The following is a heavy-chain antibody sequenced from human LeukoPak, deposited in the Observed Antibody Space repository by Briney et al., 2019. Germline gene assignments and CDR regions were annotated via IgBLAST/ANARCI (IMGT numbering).Heavy chain of an antibody. Sequence: GGSLRLSCAASGFTFSSYAMNWVRQAPGKGLEWVSAITGSGGRTYYADSVKGRFTISRDNSKNTLYLQMNSLRAEDTAVYYCAKDVVLLWFGESNFDYWGQGTLVTVSS. V-gene: IGHV3-23*01. CDR2: ITGSGGRT. CDR3: AKDVVLLWFGESNFDY. J-gene: IGHJ4*02. CDR1: GFTFSSYA. D-gene: IGHD3-10*01.